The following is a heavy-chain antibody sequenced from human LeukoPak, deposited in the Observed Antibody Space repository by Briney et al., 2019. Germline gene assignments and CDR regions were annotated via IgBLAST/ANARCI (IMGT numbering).Heavy chain of an antibody. D-gene: IGHD2-8*01. CDR3: AKVSVGPLSRPTHVALYYGMDV. J-gene: IGHJ6*02. CDR1: GFTFNKFA. V-gene: IGHV3-23*01. Sequence: GGSLRVSCEASGFTFNKFAMSWVRQAPGKGPEWVAGICSSGTTIFYADAVKGRCSVSRDNSKNTVYVEMNSLRAEDTAIYYCAKVSVGPLSRPTHVALYYGMDVWGQGITVIVSS. CDR2: ICSSGTTI.